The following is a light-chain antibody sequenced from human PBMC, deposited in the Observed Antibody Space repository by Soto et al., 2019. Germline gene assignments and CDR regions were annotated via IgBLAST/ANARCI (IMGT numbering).Light chain of an antibody. V-gene: IGKV2-30*02. CDR1: QSLVHSDGIAY. CDR3: MQGTHWPIT. J-gene: IGKJ5*01. Sequence: DIVMTQTPLSSPVTLGQPASISWRSSQSLVHSDGIAYFSWFQQRPGRSPRRLIYKVSNRDSGVPARFSGSGSGTDFALKISRVEAEDVGVYYCMQGTHWPITFGQGTRLEI. CDR2: KVS.